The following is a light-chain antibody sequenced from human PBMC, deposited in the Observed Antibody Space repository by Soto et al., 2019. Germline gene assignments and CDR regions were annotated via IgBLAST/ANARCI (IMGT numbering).Light chain of an antibody. CDR2: GAS. V-gene: IGKV3-20*01. J-gene: IGKJ1*01. CDR1: QSVSNNY. CDR3: QQYGSSGT. Sequence: EIVLTQPPGTLSLSPGERATLYCRASQSVSNNYLAWYQQKPGQAPRLLIYGASNRATGIPDRFSGSGSGTDFTLTISRLEPEDFAVYYCQQYGSSGTFGQGTKVDI.